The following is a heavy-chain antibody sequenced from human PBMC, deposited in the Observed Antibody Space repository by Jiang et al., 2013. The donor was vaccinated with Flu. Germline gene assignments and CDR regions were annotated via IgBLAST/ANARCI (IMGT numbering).Heavy chain of an antibody. D-gene: IGHD3-10*01. CDR2: ISGDYGVP. CDR1: DFHVSAPIA. J-gene: IGHJ6*02. CDR3: ARMRDTIDRGPTIFYHGMDV. V-gene: IGHV1-18*01. Sequence: SGAEVKQPGASVKVSCNTSDFHVSAPIASAGCDRPLGEGPEWMGWISGDYGVPHSAQKFQDRFTMTIDTSTRTVYMELRGLRSDDTAVYYCARMRDTIDRGPTIFYHGMDVWGQGTPVTVSS.